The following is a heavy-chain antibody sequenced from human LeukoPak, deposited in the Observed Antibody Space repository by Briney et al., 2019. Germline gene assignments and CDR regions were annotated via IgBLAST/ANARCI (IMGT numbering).Heavy chain of an antibody. D-gene: IGHD6-6*01. Sequence: GPTLVKPTQTLTVTCSFSGFSVSSSGVAVTWIRQLPGKALEWLALVYWTDEKHYNPSLNNRLTITKDTSKNQVVLTMTNMDPMDTATFYCALRFSEALAFDYWGQGTLVTVSS. J-gene: IGHJ4*02. CDR1: GFSVSSSGVA. CDR2: VYWTDEK. CDR3: ALRFSEALAFDY. V-gene: IGHV2-5*01.